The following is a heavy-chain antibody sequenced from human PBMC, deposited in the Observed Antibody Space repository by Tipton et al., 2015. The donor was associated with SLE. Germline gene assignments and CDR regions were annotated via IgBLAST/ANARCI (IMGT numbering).Heavy chain of an antibody. J-gene: IGHJ6*02. CDR1: GDSVSSSGYY. V-gene: IGHV4-39*06. Sequence: GLVKPSETLSLRCTVSGDSVSSSGYYWGWIRQPPGKGLEWIGSFYYSGSTYYNPSLKSRVTISVDTSKNQFPLKLSSVTAADTAEYYCASHGTDAGGYYGMDVWGQGTTVTVSS. CDR3: ASHGTDAGGYYGMDV. D-gene: IGHD1-14*01. CDR2: FYYSGST.